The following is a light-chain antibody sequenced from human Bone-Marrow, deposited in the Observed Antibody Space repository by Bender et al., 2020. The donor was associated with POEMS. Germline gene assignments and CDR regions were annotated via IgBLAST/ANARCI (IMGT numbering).Light chain of an antibody. Sequence: QSVLTQPPSVSEAPRQRVTISCSGSSSNIGNNAVNWYQQVPGKAPELLIYYDDLLSSGVSDRFSSSKSGTSASLAISGLQSEDEADYYCAAWDDSLNGVVFGGGTKLTVL. V-gene: IGLV1-36*01. CDR1: SSNIGNNA. CDR3: AAWDDSLNGVV. J-gene: IGLJ2*01. CDR2: YDD.